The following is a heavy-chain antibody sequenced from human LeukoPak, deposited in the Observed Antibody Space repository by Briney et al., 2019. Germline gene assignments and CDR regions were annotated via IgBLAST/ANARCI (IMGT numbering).Heavy chain of an antibody. CDR3: ARANYDSSGYSQRLTWFDP. D-gene: IGHD3-22*01. Sequence: PSQTLSLTCTVSGGSISSGDYYWSWIRQPPGKGLEWIGYIYYSGSTYYNPSLKSRVTISVDTSKNQFSLKLSSVTAADTAVYYCARANYDSSGYSQRLTWFDPWGQGTLVTVSS. V-gene: IGHV4-30-4*01. CDR1: GGSISSGDYY. CDR2: IYYSGST. J-gene: IGHJ5*02.